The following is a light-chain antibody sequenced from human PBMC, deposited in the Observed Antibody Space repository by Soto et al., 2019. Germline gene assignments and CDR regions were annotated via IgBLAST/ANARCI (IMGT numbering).Light chain of an antibody. CDR3: QQTYITPYT. Sequence: DIQMTQSPSSLSESEGDRVTLTCRASQTISSYLNWYQQKPGKAPKLLIYAASSLQSGVPSRFSGSGSGTDFTLTISSLQPEDFATYYCQQTYITPYTFGQGTKLEIK. CDR2: AAS. J-gene: IGKJ2*01. V-gene: IGKV1-39*01. CDR1: QTISSY.